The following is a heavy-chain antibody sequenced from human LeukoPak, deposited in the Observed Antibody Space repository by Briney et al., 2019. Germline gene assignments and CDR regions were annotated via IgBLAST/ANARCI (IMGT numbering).Heavy chain of an antibody. V-gene: IGHV3-23*01. J-gene: IGHJ4*02. D-gene: IGHD6-13*01. Sequence: GGTLRLSCAASGFAFSSHGMNWVRQAPGKGLEWVSGISPSGDILYYVDSVKGQFTISRDNSKNTVYLQMNSLRAEDTAVYYCTKSFGPVIAAAGAGTDWGQGTLVTVSS. CDR1: GFAFSSHG. CDR2: ISPSGDIL. CDR3: TKSFGPVIAAAGAGTD.